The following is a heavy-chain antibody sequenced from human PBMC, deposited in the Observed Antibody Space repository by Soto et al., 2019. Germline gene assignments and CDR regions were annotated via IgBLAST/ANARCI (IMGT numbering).Heavy chain of an antibody. CDR2: MYHSGST. D-gene: IGHD2-21*02. CDR3: AKVAPSFCGVDTYPAY. CDR1: GGTINSGGYS. J-gene: IGHJ4*02. Sequence: TLRHPYAVSGGTINSGGYSWSFIRQPPGKGLQWMGYMYHSGSTYYTPPLKSRVTISEDRSKNQFSLKRSSVTAANTAVFYFAKVAPSFCGVDTYPAYWGKGTLVTVTS. V-gene: IGHV4-30-2*01.